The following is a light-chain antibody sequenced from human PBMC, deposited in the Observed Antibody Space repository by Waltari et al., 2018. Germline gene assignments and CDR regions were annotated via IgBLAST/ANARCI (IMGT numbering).Light chain of an antibody. V-gene: IGKV1-5*03. CDR3: QQYKSYPFT. J-gene: IGKJ2*01. CDR2: KAS. CDR1: QSIDSW. Sequence: DIQMTQSPSTLPTPVGARASITCRASQSIDSWLVWYQQKPGKAPKLLIYKASSLESGVPSRFSGSGSGTEFTLTISSLQPDDSATYYCQQYKSYPFTFGQGTKLEIK.